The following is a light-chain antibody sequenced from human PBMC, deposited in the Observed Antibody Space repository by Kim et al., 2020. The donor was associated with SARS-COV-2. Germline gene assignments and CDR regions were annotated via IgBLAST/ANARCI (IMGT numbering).Light chain of an antibody. V-gene: IGKV3-11*01. CDR3: QQRSKWPPLT. Sequence: EIVLTQSPATLSLSPGERATLSCRASQSVSTYLAWYQQKPGQAPRLLIYDASNRATGIPARFSGSGSGTDFTLTISSLEPEDSAVYYCQQRSKWPPLTFGGGTKVDIK. CDR2: DAS. J-gene: IGKJ4*01. CDR1: QSVSTY.